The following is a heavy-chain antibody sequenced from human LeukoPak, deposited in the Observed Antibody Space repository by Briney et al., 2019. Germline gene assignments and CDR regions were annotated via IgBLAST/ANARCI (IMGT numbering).Heavy chain of an antibody. V-gene: IGHV3-73*01. CDR3: AKKDRYSSGRAEYFQH. CDR2: IRSKANSYAT. D-gene: IGHD6-19*01. Sequence: PGGSLRLSCAASGFTFSGSAMHWVRQASGKGLEWVGRIRSKANSYATAYAASVKGRFTISRDDSKNTAYLQMNSLRADDTAVYYCAKKDRYSSGRAEYFQHWGQGTLVTVSS. J-gene: IGHJ1*01. CDR1: GFTFSGSA.